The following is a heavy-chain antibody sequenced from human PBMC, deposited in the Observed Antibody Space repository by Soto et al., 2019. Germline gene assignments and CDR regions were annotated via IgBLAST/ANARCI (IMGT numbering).Heavy chain of an antibody. J-gene: IGHJ4*02. Sequence: SSETLSLTCTVSNGSISTTGYNWGWIRQSPGKGLEWIGTIYYTGSTSYNPSLKSRVTIAVDTSKNQFSLKLASVTAADTAVYYCARHGSFWGQGTLVTVSS. CDR1: NGSISTTGYN. CDR3: ARHGSF. V-gene: IGHV4-39*01. CDR2: IYYTGST. D-gene: IGHD3-16*02.